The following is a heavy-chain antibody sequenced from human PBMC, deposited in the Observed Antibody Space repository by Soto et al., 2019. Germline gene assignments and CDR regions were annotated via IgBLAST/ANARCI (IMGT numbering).Heavy chain of an antibody. CDR3: TRCIAVAGTYYCDY. Sequence: LLVESGGGFVQPGGSLRLSCVASGFTFSHAWMDWVRQAPGKGLEWVGRIKSISDGETTNYAASVAGRFTISRDDSKSRLFLHVNSLKTEDTGVYYCTRCIAVAGTYYCDYWGQGTLVTVSS. CDR2: IKSISDGETT. D-gene: IGHD6-19*01. J-gene: IGHJ4*02. V-gene: IGHV3-15*07. CDR1: GFTFSHAW.